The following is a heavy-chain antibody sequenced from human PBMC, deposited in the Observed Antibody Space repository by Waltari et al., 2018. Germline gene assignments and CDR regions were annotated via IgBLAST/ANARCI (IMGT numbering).Heavy chain of an antibody. V-gene: IGHV3-9*01. D-gene: IGHD3-16*01. CDR1: GFPFDDYA. J-gene: IGHJ4*02. CDR3: AKDGGDGYNTRGFDY. Sequence: EVQLVESGGGLVQPGRSLRLSCAASGFPFDDYAMHWVRQAPGKGLEWVSGINWKSGNIAYADSVKGRVTISRDNAKNSLYLQMNSLRAEDTALYYCAKDGGDGYNTRGFDYWGQGTLVTVSS. CDR2: INWKSGNI.